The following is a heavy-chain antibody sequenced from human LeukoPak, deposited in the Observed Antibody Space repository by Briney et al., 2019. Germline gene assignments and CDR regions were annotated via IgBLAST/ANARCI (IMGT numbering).Heavy chain of an antibody. CDR3: AKGSGSQDY. Sequence: PGGSLRLSCAASGFTFSSYAMHWVRQAPGKGLEWVALISYDGSNKYYADSVKARFIISRDNSKNTLYLQMNSLRAEDTAVYYCAKGSGSQDYWGQGTLVTVSS. CDR2: ISYDGSNK. J-gene: IGHJ4*02. CDR1: GFTFSSYA. D-gene: IGHD1-26*01. V-gene: IGHV3-30*04.